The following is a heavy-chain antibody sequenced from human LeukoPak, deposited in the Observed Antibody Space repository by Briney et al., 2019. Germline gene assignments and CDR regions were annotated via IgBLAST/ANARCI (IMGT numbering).Heavy chain of an antibody. CDR1: GYSFTSYW. CDR3: ARHLPYYYDSSGYFNYYGMDV. CDR2: IYPGDSDT. Sequence: GESLKISCKGSGYSFTSYWIGWVRQMPGKGLKWMGIIYPGDSDTRYSPSFQGQVTISADKSISTAYLQWSNLKASDTAMYYCARHLPYYYDSSGYFNYYGMDVWGQGTTVTVSS. J-gene: IGHJ6*02. D-gene: IGHD3-22*01. V-gene: IGHV5-51*01.